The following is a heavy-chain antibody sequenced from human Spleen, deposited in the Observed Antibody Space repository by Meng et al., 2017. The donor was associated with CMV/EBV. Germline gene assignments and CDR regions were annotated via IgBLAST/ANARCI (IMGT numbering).Heavy chain of an antibody. Sequence: RGSLRLSCAASGFTFDDYTMHWVRQAPGKGLEWVSLISWDGGSTYYADSVKGRFTISRDNSKNSLYLHMNSLRPEDTALYYCAKDVIAAAVFVGGGFDFWGQGTVVTVSS. D-gene: IGHD6-13*01. V-gene: IGHV3-43*01. CDR1: GFTFDDYT. CDR3: AKDVIAAAVFVGGGFDF. CDR2: ISWDGGST. J-gene: IGHJ3*01.